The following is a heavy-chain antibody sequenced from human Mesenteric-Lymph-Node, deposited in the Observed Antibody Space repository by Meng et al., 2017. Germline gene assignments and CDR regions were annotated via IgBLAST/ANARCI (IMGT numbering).Heavy chain of an antibody. CDR1: GYTFTNYD. CDR3: ARGQGDYADY. J-gene: IGHJ4*02. V-gene: IGHV1-69*06. Sequence: VQLGRYGAEGKKPGASVKVSCKPSGYTFTNYDLSWVRQATGQGLEWMGGIVPVIGTANYAQKFKGRVTITRDTSASTAYTELSNLRSEDTAVYYCARGQGDYADYWGQGTLVTVSS. CDR2: IVPVIGTA. D-gene: IGHD4-17*01.